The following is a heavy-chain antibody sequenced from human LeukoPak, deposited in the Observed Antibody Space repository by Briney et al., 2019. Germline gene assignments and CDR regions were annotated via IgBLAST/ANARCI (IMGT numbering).Heavy chain of an antibody. CDR2: ISSSSSYI. V-gene: IGHV3-21*01. CDR3: ARGPQKNGHSSGYPGYFDY. Sequence: PGGSLRLSCAASGFTFSSYSMNWVRQAPGKGLEWVSSISSSSSYIYYADSVKGRFTISRDNAKNSLYLQMNSLRAEDTAVYYCARGPQKNGHSSGYPGYFDYWGQGTLVTVSS. D-gene: IGHD3-22*01. CDR1: GFTFSSYS. J-gene: IGHJ4*02.